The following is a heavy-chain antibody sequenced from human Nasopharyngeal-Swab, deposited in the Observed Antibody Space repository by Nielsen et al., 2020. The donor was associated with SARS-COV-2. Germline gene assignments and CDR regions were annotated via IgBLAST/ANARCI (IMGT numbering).Heavy chain of an antibody. J-gene: IGHJ6*03. Sequence: WVRQAPGQGLEWMGWINAGNGNTKYSQKFQGRVTITRDTSASTAYMELSSLRSEDTAVYYCARGRGYYGSGGYYYYMDVWGKGTTVTVSS. CDR3: ARGRGYYGSGGYYYYMDV. CDR2: INAGNGNT. D-gene: IGHD3-10*01. V-gene: IGHV1-3*01.